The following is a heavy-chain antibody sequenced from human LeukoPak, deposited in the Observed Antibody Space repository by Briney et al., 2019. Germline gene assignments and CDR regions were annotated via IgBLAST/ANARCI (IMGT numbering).Heavy chain of an antibody. CDR2: INPDGGNK. V-gene: IGHV3-7*03. Sequence: GGSLRLSCEASGFTFSRTWMFWVRQAPGKGLEWVAHINPDGGNKYHIESVKGRFTNSRDNAKNSLFLQMNSLGAEDTAIYYCAKGGSWSADYWGQGTLVTVSS. CDR1: GFTFSRTW. CDR3: AKGGSWSADY. J-gene: IGHJ4*02. D-gene: IGHD3-10*01.